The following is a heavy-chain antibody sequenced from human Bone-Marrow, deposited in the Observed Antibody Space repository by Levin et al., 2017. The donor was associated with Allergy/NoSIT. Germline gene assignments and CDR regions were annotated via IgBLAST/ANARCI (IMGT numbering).Heavy chain of an antibody. J-gene: IGHJ5*02. D-gene: IGHD2-2*01. CDR1: GYTFTSYY. CDR2: INPSGGST. CDR3: ARGGWGYCSSTSCDDWFDP. V-gene: IGHV1-46*03. Sequence: ASVKVSCKASGYTFTSYYMHWVRQAPGQGLEWMGIINPSGGSTSYAQKFQGRVTMTRDTSTSTVYMELSSLRSEDTAVYYCARGGWGYCSSTSCDDWFDPWGQGTLVTVSS.